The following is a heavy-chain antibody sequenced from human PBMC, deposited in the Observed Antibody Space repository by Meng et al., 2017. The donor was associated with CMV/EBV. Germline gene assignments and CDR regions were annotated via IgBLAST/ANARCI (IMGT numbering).Heavy chain of an antibody. CDR2: IYYSGST. CDR1: GGSISSSSYY. J-gene: IGHJ4*02. Sequence: SETLSLTCTVSGGSISSSSYYWSWIRQPPGKGLEWIGYIYYSGSTNYNPSLKSRVTISVDTSKNQFSLKLSSVTAADTAVYYCARFGRPYFDYWGQGTLVTVSS. D-gene: IGHD2-15*01. CDR3: ARFGRPYFDY. V-gene: IGHV4-61*01.